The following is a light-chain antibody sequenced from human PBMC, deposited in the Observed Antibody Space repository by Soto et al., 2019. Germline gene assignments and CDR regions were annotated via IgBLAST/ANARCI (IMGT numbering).Light chain of an antibody. V-gene: IGKV3-20*01. CDR1: RSVSSNY. Sequence: EIVLTQSPGTLSLSPGERATFSCRASRSVSSNYLAWYQQKPGQAPRLLIYGASSLESGVPSRFSGSGSGTEFTLTISSLQPDDFATYYCQQYNSYQGTFGQGTKVDTK. CDR2: GAS. CDR3: QQYNSYQGT. J-gene: IGKJ1*01.